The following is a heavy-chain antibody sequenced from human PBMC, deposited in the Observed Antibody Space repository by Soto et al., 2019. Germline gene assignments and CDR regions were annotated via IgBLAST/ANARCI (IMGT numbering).Heavy chain of an antibody. CDR2: INPHGGST. Sequence: ASVKVSCMAPRDTFTSYYINWVRQAPGQGLEWMGVINPHGGSTAYAQKFKGGVTLTRDTSASTVYMEVSSLTSEDTAMYYCARSSGGNFGIIIEGTNWFAPWGQGTLVTVSS. J-gene: IGHJ5*02. CDR1: RDTFTSYY. V-gene: IGHV1-46*01. CDR3: ARSSGGNFGIIIEGTNWFAP. D-gene: IGHD1-26*01.